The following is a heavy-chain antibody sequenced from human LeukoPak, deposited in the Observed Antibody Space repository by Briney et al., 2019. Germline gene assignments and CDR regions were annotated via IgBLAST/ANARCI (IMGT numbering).Heavy chain of an antibody. CDR1: GFTFSTYA. J-gene: IGHJ6*02. CDR3: ARDRSSPYDFWSGYYREGMDV. V-gene: IGHV3-30-3*01. Sequence: GALRLSCAASGFTFSTYAMHWVRQAPGKGLEWVAVISHDGNNKYYADSVKGRSTIPRDNSKNTLYLQMNSLRAEDTAVYYCARDRSSPYDFWSGYYREGMDVWGQGTTVTVSS. D-gene: IGHD3-3*01. CDR2: ISHDGNNK.